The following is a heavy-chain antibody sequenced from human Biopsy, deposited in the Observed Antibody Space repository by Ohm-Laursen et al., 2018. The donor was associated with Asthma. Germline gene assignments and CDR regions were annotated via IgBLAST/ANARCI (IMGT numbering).Heavy chain of an antibody. Sequence: VASVKVSCKASGYTFNSVAVMWVRQAPGQGLEWMGWINTNTGNPTYAQGFTGRFVFSLDTSVNTAHLQISSLKAEDTAVYYCARMISYYHEMRAPFFDYWGQGTLVTVSS. D-gene: IGHD3-22*01. CDR1: GYTFNSVA. V-gene: IGHV7-4-1*02. CDR3: ARMISYYHEMRAPFFDY. CDR2: INTNTGNP. J-gene: IGHJ4*02.